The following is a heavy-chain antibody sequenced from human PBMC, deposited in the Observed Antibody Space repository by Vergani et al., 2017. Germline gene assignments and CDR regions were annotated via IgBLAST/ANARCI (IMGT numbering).Heavy chain of an antibody. V-gene: IGHV3-64*01. CDR2: ISSNGGST. CDR3: AIDRGINYVILTGNTDAFDI. D-gene: IGHD3-9*01. CDR1: GFTLSSYA. Sequence: EVQLVESGGGLVKPGGSLRLSCAASGFTLSSYAMHWVRPAPGKGLEYVSAISSNGGSTYYANSVKCRFTISRDNSKNTMYLQMGSLRAEDMAVYYCAIDRGINYVILTGNTDAFDIWGQGTMVTVSS. J-gene: IGHJ3*02.